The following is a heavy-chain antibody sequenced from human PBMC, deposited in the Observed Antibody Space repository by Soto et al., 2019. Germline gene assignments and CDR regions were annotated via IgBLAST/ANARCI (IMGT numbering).Heavy chain of an antibody. J-gene: IGHJ5*02. Sequence: QVQLVQSGAEVMKPGASVKVSCKASGYTFTDYGVSWVRQAPGQGLEWMGWISAYNGDTKYAQKVQGRVTMTTDTSTSTADMERRRLRADDTAVYYCARDRHFASGGANWFDPWGQGTLVTVSS. CDR2: ISAYNGDT. D-gene: IGHD3-10*01. CDR3: ARDRHFASGGANWFDP. CDR1: GYTFTDYG. V-gene: IGHV1-18*01.